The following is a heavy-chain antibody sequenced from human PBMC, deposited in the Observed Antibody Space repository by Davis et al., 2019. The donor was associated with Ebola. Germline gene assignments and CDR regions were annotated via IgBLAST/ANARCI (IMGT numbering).Heavy chain of an antibody. V-gene: IGHV3-74*01. D-gene: IGHD4/OR15-4a*01. Sequence: GESLKISCAASGFTFSSYWMHWVRQVPGKGLVWVSRINSDGSSTSYADSVKGRFTISRDNAKNSLYLQMNSLRAEDTAVYYCARDGESSGLSDFDYWGQGTLVTVSS. CDR3: ARDGESSGLSDFDY. CDR1: GFTFSSYW. J-gene: IGHJ4*02. CDR2: INSDGSST.